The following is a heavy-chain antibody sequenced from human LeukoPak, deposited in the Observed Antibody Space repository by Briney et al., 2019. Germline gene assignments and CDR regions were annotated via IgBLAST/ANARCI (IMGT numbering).Heavy chain of an antibody. CDR2: TRYDEDNK. J-gene: IGHJ4*02. CDR3: AREGDGYNSPIDY. V-gene: IGHV3-30*02. CDR1: GFTFSSYG. D-gene: IGHD5-24*01. Sequence: GGSLRLSCAASGFTFSSYGMNWVRQAPGKGLEWVAFTRYDEDNKYYAESVKGRFTISRDNSKNTLYLQMNSLRVEDTAVYYCAREGDGYNSPIDYWGQGTLVTVSS.